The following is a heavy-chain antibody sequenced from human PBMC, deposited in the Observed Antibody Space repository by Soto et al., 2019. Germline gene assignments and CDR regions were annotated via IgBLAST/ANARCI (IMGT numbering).Heavy chain of an antibody. CDR1: GGSISSGGYY. Sequence: QVQLQESGPGLVKPSQTLSLTCTVSGGSISSGGYYWSWIRQHPGKGLEWIGYIYYSGSTYYNPPLKSRVTXXVXTXXNQFSLKLSSVTAADTAVYYCAREAAYGFPKTHFDWGQGTLVTVSS. CDR2: IYYSGST. CDR3: AREAAYGFPKTHFD. V-gene: IGHV4-31*03. D-gene: IGHD3-10*01. J-gene: IGHJ4*02.